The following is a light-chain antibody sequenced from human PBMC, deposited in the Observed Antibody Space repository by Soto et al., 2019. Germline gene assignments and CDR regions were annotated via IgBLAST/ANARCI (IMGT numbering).Light chain of an antibody. CDR2: AAS. V-gene: IGKV3-20*01. Sequence: EIVLTQSPGTLSLSPGERATLSCRASQSISTNYLAWYQQKPGQAPRLLLYAASNRVTGIPDRFSGSGSGTDFTLTINXLEPEDFALYYCQQYGRTFGQGTRLEIK. J-gene: IGKJ5*01. CDR3: QQYGRT. CDR1: QSISTNY.